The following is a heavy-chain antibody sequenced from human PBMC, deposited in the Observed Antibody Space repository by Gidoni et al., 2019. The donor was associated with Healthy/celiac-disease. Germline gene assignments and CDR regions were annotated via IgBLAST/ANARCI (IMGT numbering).Heavy chain of an antibody. CDR1: GYTFTSYY. CDR2: INPSGGST. CDR3: ARDRSPTYYYGSGSYPDDYYYYGMDV. Sequence: QVQLVQSGAEVKKPGASVKVSCKASGYTFTSYYMHWVRQAPGQGLEWMGIINPSGGSTSYAQKYQGRVTMTRDTSTSTVYMELSSLRSEYTAVYYCARDRSPTYYYGSGSYPDDYYYYGMDVWGQGTTVTVSS. D-gene: IGHD3-10*01. J-gene: IGHJ6*02. V-gene: IGHV1-46*01.